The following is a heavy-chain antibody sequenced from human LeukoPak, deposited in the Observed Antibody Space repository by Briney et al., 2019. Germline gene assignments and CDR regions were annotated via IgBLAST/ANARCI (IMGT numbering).Heavy chain of an antibody. Sequence: GGSLRLSCAASGFTFSSYAMSWVRQAPGKGLEWVSAISGSGGSTYYADSVKGRFTISRDNSKNTLYLQMNSLRAEDTAVYYCARYCSSTSCYGYWDYYYYYMDVWGKGTTVTVSS. CDR2: ISGSGGST. CDR1: GFTFSSYA. J-gene: IGHJ6*03. CDR3: ARYCSSTSCYGYWDYYYYYMDV. D-gene: IGHD2-2*01. V-gene: IGHV3-23*01.